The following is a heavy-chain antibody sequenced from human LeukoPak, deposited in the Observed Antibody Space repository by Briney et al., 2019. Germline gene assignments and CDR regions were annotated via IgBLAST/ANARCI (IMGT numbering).Heavy chain of an antibody. CDR1: GFTFSDYY. D-gene: IGHD5-24*01. CDR3: ARLVEMADYYFDY. CDR2: ISSSGSTI. J-gene: IGHJ4*02. V-gene: IGHV3-11*01. Sequence: GGSLRLSCAASGFTFSDYYMSWIRQAPGKGLEWVSYISSSGSTIYYADSVKGRFTISRDNAENSLYLQMNSLRAEDTAVYYCARLVEMADYYFDYWGQGTLVTVSS.